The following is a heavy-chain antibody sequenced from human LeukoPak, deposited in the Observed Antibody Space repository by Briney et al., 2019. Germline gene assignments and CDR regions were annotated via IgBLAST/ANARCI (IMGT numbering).Heavy chain of an antibody. CDR3: ARASTAMVTFDY. D-gene: IGHD5-18*01. Sequence: SETLSFTCTVSGGSISSGDYYWSWIRQPPGKGLEWIGYIYYSGSTYYNPSLKSRVTISVDTSKNQFSLKLSSVTAADTAVYYCARASTAMVTFDYWGQGTLVTVSS. CDR2: IYYSGST. V-gene: IGHV4-30-4*01. J-gene: IGHJ4*02. CDR1: GGSISSGDYY.